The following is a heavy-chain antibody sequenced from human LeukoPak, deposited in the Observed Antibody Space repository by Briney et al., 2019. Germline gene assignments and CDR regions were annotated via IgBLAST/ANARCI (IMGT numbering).Heavy chain of an antibody. CDR1: GYTFTSYD. Sequence: ASVKVSCKASGYTFTSYDINWVRQATGQGLEWMGWMNPNSGNTGYAQKFQGRVTMTRNTSISTAYMELSSPRSEDTAVYYCARASYYYDSSGYYALDYFDYWGQGTLVTVSS. J-gene: IGHJ4*02. CDR3: ARASYYYDSSGYYALDYFDY. D-gene: IGHD3-22*01. V-gene: IGHV1-8*01. CDR2: MNPNSGNT.